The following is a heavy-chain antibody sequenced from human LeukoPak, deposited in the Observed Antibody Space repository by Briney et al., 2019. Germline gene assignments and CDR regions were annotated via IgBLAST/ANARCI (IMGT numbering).Heavy chain of an antibody. Sequence: SETLSLTCIVSGNSISLFYWSWIRQPPGKGLEWIGYIHYSGRTNYNPSLKSRVTMSLDTSKNHFSLRLRSVTAADTAVYYCARVSPDTATDYGWFDPWGQGSLVTVSS. CDR2: IHYSGRT. CDR1: GNSISLFY. V-gene: IGHV4-59*01. D-gene: IGHD5-18*01. CDR3: ARVSPDTATDYGWFDP. J-gene: IGHJ5*02.